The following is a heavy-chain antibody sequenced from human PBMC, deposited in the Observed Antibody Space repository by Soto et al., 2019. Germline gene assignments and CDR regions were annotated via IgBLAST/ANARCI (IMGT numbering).Heavy chain of an antibody. CDR2: ISSSSSYI. CDR3: ASTGIAAAGIEYYFDY. J-gene: IGHJ4*02. CDR1: GFTFSSYS. V-gene: IGHV3-21*01. D-gene: IGHD6-13*01. Sequence: GGSLRLSCAASGFTFSSYSMNWVRQAPGKGLEWVSSISSSSSYIYYADSVKGRFTISRDNAKNSLYLQMNSLRAEDTAVYYCASTGIAAAGIEYYFDYWGQGTLVTVSS.